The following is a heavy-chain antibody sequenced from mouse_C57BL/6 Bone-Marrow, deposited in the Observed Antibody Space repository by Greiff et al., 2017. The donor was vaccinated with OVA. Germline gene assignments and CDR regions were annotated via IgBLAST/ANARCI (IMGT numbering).Heavy chain of an antibody. CDR3: TSEGRLGSYYCDW. Sequence: EVKLVESGPGMVKPSQSLSLTCTVTGYSITSGYDWHWIRHFPGNKLEWMGYIRYSGSTHYNPSLKSRTSITLDTSRNHFFLKLNSVTAEDAATYFCTSEGRLGSYYCDWRGQGTTRTVS. V-gene: IGHV3-1*01. CDR2: IRYSGST. D-gene: IGHD4-1*01. J-gene: IGHJ2*01. CDR1: GYSITSGYD.